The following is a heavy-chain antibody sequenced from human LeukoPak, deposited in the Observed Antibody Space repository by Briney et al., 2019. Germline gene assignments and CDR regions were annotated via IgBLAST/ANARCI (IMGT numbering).Heavy chain of an antibody. CDR2: IIAYNGNT. J-gene: IGHJ5*01. D-gene: IGHD6-13*01. V-gene: IGHV1-18*01. CDR3: ARNHEQLVSGWFDS. CDR1: GYSFISYG. Sequence: ASVNVSCKASGYSFISYGISWVRQAPGQGLEWMGWIIAYNGNTDYAQKVQGRVTMTTDTSTSTAYMELRSLRSDDTAVYYCARNHEQLVSGWFDSWGQGTLVTVSS.